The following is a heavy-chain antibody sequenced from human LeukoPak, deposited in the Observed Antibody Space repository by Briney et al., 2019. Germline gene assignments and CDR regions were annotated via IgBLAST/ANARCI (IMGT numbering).Heavy chain of an antibody. J-gene: IGHJ5*02. V-gene: IGHV1-69*13. CDR2: IIPIFGTA. CDR3: ARVYCSSTSCSNWFDP. Sequence: SVKVSCKASVGTFSSYAISWVRQAPGQGLEWMGGIIPIFGTANYAQKFQGRATISADESTSTAYMELSSLRSEDTAVYYCARVYCSSTSCSNWFDPWGQGTLVTVSS. D-gene: IGHD2-2*01. CDR1: VGTFSSYA.